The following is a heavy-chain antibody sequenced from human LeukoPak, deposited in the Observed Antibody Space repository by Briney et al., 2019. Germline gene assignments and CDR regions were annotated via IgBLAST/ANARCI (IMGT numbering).Heavy chain of an antibody. V-gene: IGHV4-59*11. CDR2: IYYSGST. Sequence: SETLSLTCTVSGGSISRHYWSWIRQPPGKGLEWIGYIYYSGSTNYNPSLKSRVTISVDTSKNQFSLKLSSVTAADTAVYYCAREAARPYYYYYYYMDVWGKGTTVTVSS. J-gene: IGHJ6*03. D-gene: IGHD6-6*01. CDR1: GGSISRHY. CDR3: AREAARPYYYYYYYMDV.